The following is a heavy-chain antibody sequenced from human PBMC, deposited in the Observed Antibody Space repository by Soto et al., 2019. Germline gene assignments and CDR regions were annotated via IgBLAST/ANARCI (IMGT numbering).Heavy chain of an antibody. CDR1: GFTFDDYA. J-gene: IGHJ6*02. CDR3: ARGPRTGRGGLDV. V-gene: IGHV3-9*01. Sequence: EVQLVESGGGLVQPGRSLRLSCAASGFTFDDYAMHWVRQAPGKGLEWVSGISWNSGSIGYADSVKGRFTISRDNAKNSMYLQMSSLSAEDTALYYCARGPRTGRGGLDVWGQGTTVTVSS. CDR2: ISWNSGSI.